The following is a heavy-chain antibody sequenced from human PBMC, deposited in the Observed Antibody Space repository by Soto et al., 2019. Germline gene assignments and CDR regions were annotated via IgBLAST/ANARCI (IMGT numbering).Heavy chain of an antibody. V-gene: IGHV1-18*01. D-gene: IGHD2-15*01. CDR1: GYTFSDYA. CDR2: ISASTRNT. J-gene: IGHJ2*01. Sequence: QVPLVQSGGEVKKPGASVKVSCQASGYTFSDYAISWVRQAPGQGLEWMGWISASTRNTDQAQNFQGRVIMTLDTSTNTAYMVLRSLRCDDTAVYYCVRCYCSVGSCYACWHFDLWGRGTLVTVSS. CDR3: VRCYCSVGSCYACWHFDL.